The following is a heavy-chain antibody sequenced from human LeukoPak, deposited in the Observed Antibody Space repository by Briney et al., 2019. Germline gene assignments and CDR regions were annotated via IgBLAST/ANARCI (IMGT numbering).Heavy chain of an antibody. J-gene: IGHJ3*02. V-gene: IGHV4-39*07. CDR3: ARVADYYDSSGYPIPPGAHDAFDI. CDR1: GGSISSSSYY. Sequence: SETLSLTCTVSGGSISSSSYYWGWIRQPPGKGLEWIGSIYYSGSTYYNPSLKSRVTISVDTSKNQSSLKLSSVTAADTAVYYCARVADYYDSSGYPIPPGAHDAFDIWGQGTMVTVSS. D-gene: IGHD3-22*01. CDR2: IYYSGST.